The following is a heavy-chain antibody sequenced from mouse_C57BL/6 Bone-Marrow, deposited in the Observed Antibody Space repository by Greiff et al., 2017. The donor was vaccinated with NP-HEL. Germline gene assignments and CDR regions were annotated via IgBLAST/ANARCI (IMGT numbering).Heavy chain of an antibody. CDR3: AREYYGNYDY. D-gene: IGHD2-1*01. J-gene: IGHJ2*01. Sequence: DVKLQESGPGLVKPSQSLSLTCSVTGYSITSGYYWNWIRQFPGNKLEWMGYISYDGSNNYNPSLKNRISITRDTSKNQFFLKLNSVTTEDTATYYCAREYYGNYDYWGQGTTLTVSS. V-gene: IGHV3-6*01. CDR2: ISYDGSN. CDR1: GYSITSGYY.